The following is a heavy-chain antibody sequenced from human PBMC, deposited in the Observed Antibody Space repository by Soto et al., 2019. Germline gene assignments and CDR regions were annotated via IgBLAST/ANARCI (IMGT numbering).Heavy chain of an antibody. CDR2: ISSYNGHT. Sequence: QVQLVQSGGEVTRPGASVRVSCKASGYTFNSYGISWVRQAPGQGLEWMGWISSYNGHTDYARKFQGRVAMTTDISTNTVSMELRDLRSDDTAMYYCARGRSWGARDFDNWGQGTLVTVSS. CDR1: GYTFNSYG. D-gene: IGHD3-16*01. CDR3: ARGRSWGARDFDN. J-gene: IGHJ4*02. V-gene: IGHV1-18*01.